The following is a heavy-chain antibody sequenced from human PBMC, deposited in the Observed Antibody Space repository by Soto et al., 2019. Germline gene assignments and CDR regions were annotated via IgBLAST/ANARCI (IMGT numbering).Heavy chain of an antibody. Sequence: SVKVSCKASGGTFIRYVFSWVRQAPGQGLAWMGGIIPVFGTANYAQEFQGRVTITADESTSTAYMELSSLRSEDTAVYYCARALGYCSGGSCSDYYYGMDVWGQGTAVTVSS. CDR1: GGTFIRYV. J-gene: IGHJ6*02. CDR3: ARALGYCSGGSCSDYYYGMDV. CDR2: IIPVFGTA. D-gene: IGHD2-15*01. V-gene: IGHV1-69*13.